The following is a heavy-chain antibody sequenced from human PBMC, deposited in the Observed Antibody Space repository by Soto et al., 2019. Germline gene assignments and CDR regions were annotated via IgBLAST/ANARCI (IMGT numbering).Heavy chain of an antibody. V-gene: IGHV3-11*06. J-gene: IGHJ6*02. CDR1: GFTFSDYY. D-gene: IGHD6-19*01. CDR2: ISSSSSYT. Sequence: PGGSLRLSCAASGFTFSDYYMSWIRQAPGKGLEWVSYISSSSSYTNYADSVKGRFTISRDNAKNSLYLQMNSLRAEDTAVYYCARDRLGGSSGWYRRVYYYYGMDVWGQGTTVTVSS. CDR3: ARDRLGGSSGWYRRVYYYYGMDV.